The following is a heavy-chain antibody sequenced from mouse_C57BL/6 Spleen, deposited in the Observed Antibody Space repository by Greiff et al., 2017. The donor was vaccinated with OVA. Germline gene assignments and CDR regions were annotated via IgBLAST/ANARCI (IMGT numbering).Heavy chain of an antibody. CDR1: GFTFSDYY. CDR3: AGGLWAGIDY. J-gene: IGHJ2*01. Sequence: EVMLVESEGGLVQPGSSMKLSCTASGFTFSDYYMAWVRQVPEKGLEWVANINYDGSSTYYLDSLKSRFIISRDNAKNILCLQMSSLKSEDTATYYCAGGLWAGIDYWGQGTTLTVSS. V-gene: IGHV5-16*01. CDR2: INYDGSST.